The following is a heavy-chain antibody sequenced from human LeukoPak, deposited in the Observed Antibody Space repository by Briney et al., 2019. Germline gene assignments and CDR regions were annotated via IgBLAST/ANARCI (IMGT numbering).Heavy chain of an antibody. V-gene: IGHV1-2*06. CDR2: INPNSGGT. CDR3: ARGYSYGYDY. Sequence: VASVKVSCKASGYTFTGYYMHWVRQAPGQGLEWMGRINPNSGGTNYAQKFQGRVTMTRDTSISIAYMELSRLRSDDTAVYYRARGYSYGYDYWGQGTLVTVSS. D-gene: IGHD5-18*01. J-gene: IGHJ4*02. CDR1: GYTFTGYY.